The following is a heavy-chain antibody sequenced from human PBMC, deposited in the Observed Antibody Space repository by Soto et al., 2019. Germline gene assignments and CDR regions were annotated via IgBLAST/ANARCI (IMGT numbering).Heavy chain of an antibody. D-gene: IGHD3-22*01. CDR2: IVVGSGNT. Sequence: SVKVSCKASGFTFTSSAVQWVRQARGQRLEWIGWIVVGSGNTNYAQKFQERVTITRDMSTSTAYMELSSLRSEDTAVYYCAAATYYNDSSGYYPTLDYWGQGTLVTVSS. V-gene: IGHV1-58*01. CDR1: GFTFTSSA. J-gene: IGHJ4*02. CDR3: AAATYYNDSSGYYPTLDY.